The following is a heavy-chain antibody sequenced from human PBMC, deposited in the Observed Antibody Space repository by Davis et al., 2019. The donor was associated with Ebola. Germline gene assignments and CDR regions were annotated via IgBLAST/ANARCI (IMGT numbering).Heavy chain of an antibody. V-gene: IGHV3-43*02. CDR2: ISGDGGTT. Sequence: PGGSLRLSCAASGFTFSDYYMSWIRQAPGKGLEWVSLISGDGGTTYYADSVKGRFTSSRDNSKNSLYLQMNSLRTEDTALYYCAKDMGSYGGEDYWGQGTLVTVSS. CDR1: GFTFSDYY. CDR3: AKDMGSYGGEDY. D-gene: IGHD4-23*01. J-gene: IGHJ4*02.